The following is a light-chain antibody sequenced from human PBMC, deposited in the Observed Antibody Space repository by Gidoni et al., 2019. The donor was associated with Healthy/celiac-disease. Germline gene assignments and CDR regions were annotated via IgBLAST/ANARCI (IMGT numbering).Light chain of an antibody. Sequence: QSVLTQPPSVSGAPGQRVTLSCTGSSSNIGAGYDVHWYQQLPGTAPKLLIYGNSNRSSGVPDRFSGSKSGTSASLAITGLQAEDEADYYCQSYDSSLSGVVFGGGTKLTVL. V-gene: IGLV1-40*01. CDR1: SSNIGAGYD. J-gene: IGLJ2*01. CDR2: GNS. CDR3: QSYDSSLSGVV.